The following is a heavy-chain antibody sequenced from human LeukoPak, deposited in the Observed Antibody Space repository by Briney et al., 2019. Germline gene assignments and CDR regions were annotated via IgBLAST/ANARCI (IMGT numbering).Heavy chain of an antibody. J-gene: IGHJ6*02. CDR1: GASISNYY. CDR2: IYYSGST. Sequence: PLETLSLTCTVSGASISNYYWTWIRQPPGKGLEWIGYIYYSGSTNYNPSLKSRVIISVDASKKQFSLKLTSVTAADTAVYYCARDRGIDYFYYGMDVWGQGTTVTVSS. CDR3: ARDRGIDYFYYGMDV. V-gene: IGHV4-59*01. D-gene: IGHD3-10*01.